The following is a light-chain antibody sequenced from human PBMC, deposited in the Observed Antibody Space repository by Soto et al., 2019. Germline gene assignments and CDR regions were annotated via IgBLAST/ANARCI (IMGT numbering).Light chain of an antibody. V-gene: IGKV1-5*03. CDR1: QSIYSW. Sequence: DIQMTQSPSTLSASVGDRVTITCRASQSIYSWLVWYQQKPGQAPKLLIYKASTLQSGVPSRFSGSGSGTEFTLTISSLQSDDFATYYCQQYDTYLFTFGPGTKLDIK. CDR3: QQYDTYLFT. CDR2: KAS. J-gene: IGKJ3*01.